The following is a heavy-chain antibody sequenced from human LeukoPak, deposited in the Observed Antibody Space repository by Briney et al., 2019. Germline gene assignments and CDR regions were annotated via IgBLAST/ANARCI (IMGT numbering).Heavy chain of an antibody. V-gene: IGHV1-2*02. Sequence: ASVRVPCKASGYSFTAYYMHWVRQAPGQGLEWMGWINPNSGGTNYAQKFQGRLTMTRDTSISTAYMELSRLRSDDTAIYYCASGFHATIDPWGQGTLVTVSS. CDR3: ASGFHATIDP. CDR1: GYSFTAYY. D-gene: IGHD5-12*01. CDR2: INPNSGGT. J-gene: IGHJ5*02.